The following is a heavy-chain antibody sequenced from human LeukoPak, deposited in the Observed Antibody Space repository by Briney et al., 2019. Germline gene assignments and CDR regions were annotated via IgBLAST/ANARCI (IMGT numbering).Heavy chain of an antibody. J-gene: IGHJ4*02. CDR1: GGSISSYY. CDR3: ASFGVFQYLDY. V-gene: IGHV4-59*12. Sequence: SETLSLTCTVSGGSISSYYWSWIRQPPGKGLEWIGYIYYSGSTNYNPSLKSRVTMSVDTSKNQFSLKLSSVTAADTAVYYCASFGVFQYLDYWGQGTLVTVSS. D-gene: IGHD2-8*01. CDR2: IYYSGST.